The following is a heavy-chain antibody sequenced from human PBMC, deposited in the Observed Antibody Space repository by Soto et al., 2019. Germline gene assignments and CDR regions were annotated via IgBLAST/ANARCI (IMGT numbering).Heavy chain of an antibody. CDR3: ASLGIAAAGPFDY. CDR2: ISYDESNK. V-gene: IGHV3-30*03. Sequence: TGGSLRLSCAASGFTFSSYGMHWVRQAPGKWLEWVAVISYDESNKYYADSVKSQFTISRDNSKNTLYLQMNSLRAEDTAVYYCASLGIAAAGPFDYWGQRTLVTGSS. J-gene: IGHJ4*02. CDR1: GFTFSSYG. D-gene: IGHD6-13*01.